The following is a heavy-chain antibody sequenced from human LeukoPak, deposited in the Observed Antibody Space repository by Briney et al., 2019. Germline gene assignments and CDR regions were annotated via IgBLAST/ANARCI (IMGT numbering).Heavy chain of an antibody. J-gene: IGHJ4*02. CDR3: ARTQSQSGSYRYYFAY. CDR2: IYYIRNT. D-gene: IGHD1-26*01. CDR1: GGSVGSGGYY. Sequence: SETLSLTCTVSGGSVGSGGYYWSWIRQPPGGGLEWIGDIYYIRNTNYNPSLKSRVTMSLDPSKNQFSLKLNSVTAADTAVYYCARTQSQSGSYRYYFAYWGQGALVTVSS. V-gene: IGHV4-61*08.